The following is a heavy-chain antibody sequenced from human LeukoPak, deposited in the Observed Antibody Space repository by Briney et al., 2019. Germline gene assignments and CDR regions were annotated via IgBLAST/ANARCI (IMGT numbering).Heavy chain of an antibody. CDR3: ARDYGAGMDV. Sequence: GGSLRLSCAASGFTFSSYEMNWGRQAPGQGLEWVSYISSSGSTIYYADSVKGRFTISSDNAKNSLYLQMNSLRAEDTAVYYCARDYGAGMDVWGQGTTVTVSS. V-gene: IGHV3-48*03. D-gene: IGHD4-17*01. CDR2: ISSSGSTI. J-gene: IGHJ6*02. CDR1: GFTFSSYE.